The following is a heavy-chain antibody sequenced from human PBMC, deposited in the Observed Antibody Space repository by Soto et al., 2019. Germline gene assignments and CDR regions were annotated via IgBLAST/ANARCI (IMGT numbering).Heavy chain of an antibody. D-gene: IGHD2-2*01. CDR3: ARDVNVYGTSRHYYGIDV. Sequence: SQTQSHTRTVSGDTIKNYYWSWIRKTKGKGLEWIGYIYHSGSPDYTPSFKSRVTISVDPSKTQFSLRLSSVTAADTAVYYCARDVNVYGTSRHYYGIDVWGRGTTVT. CDR2: IYHSGSP. CDR1: GDTIKNYY. V-gene: IGHV4-59*01. J-gene: IGHJ6*02.